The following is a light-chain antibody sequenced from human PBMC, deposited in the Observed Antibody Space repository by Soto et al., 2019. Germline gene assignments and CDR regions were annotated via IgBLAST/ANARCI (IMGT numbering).Light chain of an antibody. J-gene: IGKJ1*01. CDR3: QQYNNWPPKT. V-gene: IGKV3D-15*01. CDR2: GAS. Sequence: IVLTQSPGTLSLSPWERATLSCRASQSVSSNLAWYQQKPGQAPRLLIYGASTRATGIPARFSDSGSGTEFTLTISSLQSEDFAVYYCQQYNNWPPKTFGQGTKVDIK. CDR1: QSVSSN.